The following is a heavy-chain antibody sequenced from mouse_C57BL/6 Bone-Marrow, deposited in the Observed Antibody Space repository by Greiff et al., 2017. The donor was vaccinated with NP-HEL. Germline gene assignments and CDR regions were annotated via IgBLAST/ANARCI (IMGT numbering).Heavy chain of an antibody. Sequence: EVKLMESGGGLVQPGGSMKLSCAASGFTFSDAWMDWVRQSPEQGLEWVAEIRNTANNHASYYAESVKGRFTISSAASKSSVYPQRNSLRAEDTGMYYGTRKGEGFDYWGQGTTLTVSS. CDR3: TRKGEGFDY. CDR1: GFTFSDAW. V-gene: IGHV6-6*01. CDR2: IRNTANNHAS. J-gene: IGHJ2*01.